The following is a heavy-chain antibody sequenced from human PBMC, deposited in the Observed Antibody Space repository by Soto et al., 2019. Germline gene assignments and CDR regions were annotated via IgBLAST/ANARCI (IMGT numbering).Heavy chain of an antibody. V-gene: IGHV1-2*04. J-gene: IGHJ4*01. CDR2: INPNSGGT. CDR1: GYTFTGYY. CDR3: AREGSAYGDYETNFDY. D-gene: IGHD4-17*01. Sequence: GASVEVSCKASGYTFTGYYMHWVRQAPGQGLEWMGWINPNSGGTNYAQKFQGWVTMTRDTSISTAYMELSRLRSDDTAVYYCAREGSAYGDYETNFDYWGHGTMVTNSS.